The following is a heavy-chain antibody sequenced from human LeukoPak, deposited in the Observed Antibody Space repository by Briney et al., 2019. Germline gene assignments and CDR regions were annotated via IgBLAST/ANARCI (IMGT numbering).Heavy chain of an antibody. V-gene: IGHV3-23*01. J-gene: IGHJ4*02. Sequence: GGSLRLSCAPSGFTFDNFAMTWVRQAPGKGLEWVSEITGSGGSTYYADSVKGRFTISRDNSKNTLYLQMNSLRAEDTAIYYCARELFDFDYWGQGTLVTVSS. CDR3: ARELFDFDY. D-gene: IGHD3-10*01. CDR1: GFTFDNFA. CDR2: ITGSGGST.